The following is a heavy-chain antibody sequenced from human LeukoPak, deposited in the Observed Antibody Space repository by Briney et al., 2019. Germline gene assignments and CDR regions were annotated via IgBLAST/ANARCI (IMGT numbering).Heavy chain of an antibody. CDR2: IYYSGST. J-gene: IGHJ5*02. CDR1: GGSISSGDYY. V-gene: IGHV4-30-4*01. Sequence: PSETLSLTCTVSGGSISSGDYYWSWIRQPPGKGLEWIGYIYYSGSTYYNASLKSRVTISVDTSKNQFSLKLSSVTAADTAVYYCARDHRYRYSYGPRNWFDPWGQGTLVTVSS. D-gene: IGHD5-18*01. CDR3: ARDHRYRYSYGPRNWFDP.